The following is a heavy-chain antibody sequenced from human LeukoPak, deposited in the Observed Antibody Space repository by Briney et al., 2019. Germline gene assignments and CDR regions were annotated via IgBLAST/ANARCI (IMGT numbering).Heavy chain of an antibody. CDR3: AKDAPSSGGLDY. V-gene: IGHV3-30*18. Sequence: AGGSLRLSCAASGFTFSSYGMHWVRQAPGKGLEWVAVISYDGSNKYYADSVKGRFTISRDNSKNTLYLQMNSLRAEDTAVYYCAKDAPSSGGLDYWGQGTLVTVSS. CDR2: ISYDGSNK. D-gene: IGHD3-10*01. CDR1: GFTFSSYG. J-gene: IGHJ4*02.